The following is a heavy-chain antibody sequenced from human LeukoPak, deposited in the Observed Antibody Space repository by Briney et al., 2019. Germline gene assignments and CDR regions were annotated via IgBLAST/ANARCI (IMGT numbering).Heavy chain of an antibody. D-gene: IGHD6-6*01. CDR1: GYIFTSYY. Sequence: GASVKVSCKASGYIFTSYYMHWVRQAPGQGLEWMGIINPSGGSTSYAQKFQGRVTMTRDTSTSTVYMELSSLRSEDTAVYYCARQLAVDAFDIWGQGTMVTVSS. V-gene: IGHV1-46*03. J-gene: IGHJ3*02. CDR3: ARQLAVDAFDI. CDR2: INPSGGST.